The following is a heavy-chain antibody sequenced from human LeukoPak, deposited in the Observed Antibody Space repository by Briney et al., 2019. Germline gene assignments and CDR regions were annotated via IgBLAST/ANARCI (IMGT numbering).Heavy chain of an antibody. CDR1: GFTFSSYG. V-gene: IGHV3-33*06. CDR2: IWYDGSNK. D-gene: IGHD1-14*01. CDR3: AKGSRYGPFVPLDV. J-gene: IGHJ6*04. Sequence: GGSLRLSRAASGFTFSSYGMHWVRQAPGKGLEWVAVIWYDGSNKYYADSVKGRFTISRDNSKNTLYLQMNSLRAEDTAVYYCAKGSRYGPFVPLDVWGKGTTVTVSS.